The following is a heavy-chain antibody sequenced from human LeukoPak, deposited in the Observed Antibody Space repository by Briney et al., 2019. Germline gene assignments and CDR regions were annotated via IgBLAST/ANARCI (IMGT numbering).Heavy chain of an antibody. Sequence: GGSLRLSCAASGFTSSSYAMSWVRLAPGKGLEWVSTISGSGDTTYYADSVRGRFTISRDNSKNTLYRQMTSLRADNTAVYYCARTQQKFCSSSTCYSDYWGQGTLVTVSS. J-gene: IGHJ4*02. V-gene: IGHV3-23*01. CDR2: ISGSGDTT. CDR3: ARTQQKFCSSSTCYSDY. CDR1: GFTSSSYA. D-gene: IGHD2-2*01.